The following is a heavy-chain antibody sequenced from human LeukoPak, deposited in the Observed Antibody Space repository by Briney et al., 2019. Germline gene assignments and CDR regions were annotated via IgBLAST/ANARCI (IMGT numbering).Heavy chain of an antibody. CDR2: IRYDGSFK. V-gene: IGHV3-30*02. CDR1: GFTFNDYV. CDR3: ARGLTNYYDSSGYYGY. Sequence: GGSLRLSCAASGFTFNDYVMSWVRQAPGKGLAWVTFIRYDGSFKYYADSVKGRFTIPRDNSKNTLYLQMNSLRAEDTAVYYCARGLTNYYDSSGYYGYWGQGTLVTVSS. J-gene: IGHJ4*02. D-gene: IGHD3-22*01.